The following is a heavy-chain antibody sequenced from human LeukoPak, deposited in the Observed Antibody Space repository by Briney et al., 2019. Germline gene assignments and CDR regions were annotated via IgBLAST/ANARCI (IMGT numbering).Heavy chain of an antibody. Sequence: PGGSLRLPCAASGFTFSSYWMSWVRQTPGKGLEWVANIKQDGSEKYYVDSVKGRFTISRDNAKNSLYLQTNSLRAEDTAVYYCARDGGSGSYRVYWGQGTLVTVSS. CDR2: IKQDGSEK. CDR3: ARDGGSGSYRVY. J-gene: IGHJ4*02. CDR1: GFTFSSYW. V-gene: IGHV3-7*01. D-gene: IGHD3-10*01.